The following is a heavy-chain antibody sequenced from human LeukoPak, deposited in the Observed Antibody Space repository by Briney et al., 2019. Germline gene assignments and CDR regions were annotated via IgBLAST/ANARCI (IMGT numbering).Heavy chain of an antibody. CDR2: TYYRSKWYN. J-gene: IGHJ6*02. CDR3: ARESYDFWSGTYGMDV. Sequence: SQTLSLTCAISGDSVSSNSAAWNWIRQSPSRGLEWLGRTYYRSKWYNDYAVSVKSRITINPDTSKNQFSLRLNSVTPEDTAVYYCARESYDFWSGTYGMDVWGQGTTVTVSS. D-gene: IGHD3-3*01. CDR1: GDSVSSNSAA. V-gene: IGHV6-1*01.